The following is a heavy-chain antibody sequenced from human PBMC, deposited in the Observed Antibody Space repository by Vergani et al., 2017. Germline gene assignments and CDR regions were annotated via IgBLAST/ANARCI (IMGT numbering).Heavy chain of an antibody. CDR3: AHRDMFDDNYEDFDY. CDR2: IYWNDDK. V-gene: IGHV2-5*01. J-gene: IGHJ4*02. Sequence: QITLKESGPTLVKPTPTLTLTCTVSGFSVSSSGVGLAWIRQPPGKALECLAIIYWNDDKRYSPSLMGRLTIAKETSRNQVVLTMTNMDPVDTATYYCAHRDMFDDNYEDFDYWGPGTLVTVSS. D-gene: IGHD4-11*01. CDR1: GFSVSSSGVG.